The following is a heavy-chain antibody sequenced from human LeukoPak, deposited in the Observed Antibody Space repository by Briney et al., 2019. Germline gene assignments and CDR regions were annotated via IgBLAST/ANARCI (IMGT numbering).Heavy chain of an antibody. J-gene: IGHJ4*02. CDR3: AKGADYYDSSGFCDY. D-gene: IGHD3-22*01. CDR2: ISGSGGST. CDR1: GFTFSKYA. Sequence: GGSLRLSCAASGFTFSKYAMHWVRQAPGKGLEWVSAISGSGGSTYYADSVKGRFTISRDNSKNTLYLQMNSLRAEDTAVYYCAKGADYYDSSGFCDYWGQGTLVTVSS. V-gene: IGHV3-23*01.